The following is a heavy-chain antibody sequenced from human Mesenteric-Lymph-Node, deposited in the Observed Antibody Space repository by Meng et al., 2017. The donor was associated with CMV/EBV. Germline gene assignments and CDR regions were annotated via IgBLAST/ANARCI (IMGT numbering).Heavy chain of an antibody. D-gene: IGHD5/OR15-5a*01. V-gene: IGHV1-2*02. CDR2: INPNSGGT. J-gene: IGHJ4*02. CDR1: GYTFIGGY. Sequence: CKGCGYTFIGGYMHGVRKAPGLGLKWEGRINPNSGGTKYAQKFQGRVTMTRDTSVTTAYMELSRLRSDDTGVYYCERDGGVYDFDYWGQGTLVTVSS. CDR3: ERDGGVYDFDY.